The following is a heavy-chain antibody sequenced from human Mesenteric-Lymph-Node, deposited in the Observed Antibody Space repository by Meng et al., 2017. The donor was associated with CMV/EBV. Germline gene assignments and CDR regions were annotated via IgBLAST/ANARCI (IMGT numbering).Heavy chain of an antibody. CDR1: GDSISSTSYY. V-gene: IGHV4-39*07. J-gene: IGHJ2*01. CDR2: IYYSGTT. D-gene: IGHD3-16*01. CDR3: ASHRTAYTWNWYFDL. Sequence: SETLSLTCTVSGDSISSTSYYWGWIRQTPGKGLEWIGNIYYSGTTYYNPSLKSRVTMSVDTSNNQFSLKLNSVTAADTAVYYCASHRTAYTWNWYFDLWGRGTLVTVSS.